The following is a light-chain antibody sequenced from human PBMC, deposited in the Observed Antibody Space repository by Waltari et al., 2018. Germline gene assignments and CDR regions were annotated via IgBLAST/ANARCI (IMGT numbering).Light chain of an antibody. CDR1: QSVTRN. Sequence: IVMTQSPATLSVSPGERATLSCRASQSVTRNLAWYQQKPGQAPRLLIHGASTRATGIPVRFSGSGSWTEFTLTISSLQSEDFSLYYCQQYNDWPPWTFGQGTKVEIK. J-gene: IGKJ1*01. CDR3: QQYNDWPPWT. CDR2: GAS. V-gene: IGKV3D-15*01.